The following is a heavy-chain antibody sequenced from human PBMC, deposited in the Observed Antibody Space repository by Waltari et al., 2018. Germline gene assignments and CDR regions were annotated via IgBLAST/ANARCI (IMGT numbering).Heavy chain of an antibody. CDR3: ARTTDTYDYLDY. J-gene: IGHJ4*02. D-gene: IGHD3-16*01. CDR1: GYSFTLYW. CDR2: IYPGDSDI. V-gene: IGHV5-51*01. Sequence: EVQLVQSGAEVKKPGESLTISCKGSGYSFTLYWIAWVRQMPGKGLELMGIIYPGDSDIRYSPSFQGQVTISADKSISTAYLQWSSLKASDTAMYYCARTTDTYDYLDYWGQGTLVTVFS.